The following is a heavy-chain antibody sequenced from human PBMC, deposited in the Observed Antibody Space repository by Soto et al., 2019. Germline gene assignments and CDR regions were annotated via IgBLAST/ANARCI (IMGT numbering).Heavy chain of an antibody. D-gene: IGHD3-22*01. CDR2: IYYSGST. J-gene: IGHJ6*02. V-gene: IGHV4-28*01. Sequence: SETLSLTCAVSGYSISSSNWWGWIRQPPGKGLEWIGYIYYSGSTYYNPSLKSRVTMSVDTSKNQFSLKLSSVTAVDTAVYYCARRLYYDSSGFEGGGMDVWGQGTTVTVS. CDR1: GYSISSSNW. CDR3: ARRLYYDSSGFEGGGMDV.